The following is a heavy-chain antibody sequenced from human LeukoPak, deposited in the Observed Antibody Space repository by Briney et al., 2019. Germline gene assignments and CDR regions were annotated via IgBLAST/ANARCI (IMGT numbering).Heavy chain of an antibody. J-gene: IGHJ6*02. V-gene: IGHV3-23*01. CDR3: AKEIAVADDYYYGMDV. D-gene: IGHD6-19*01. CDR2: ISGSGGST. CDR1: GFTFSSYA. Sequence: GGSLRLSCAASGFTFSSYAMSWVRQAPGKGLEWVSAISGSGGSTYYADSVKGRFTISRDNSKNTLYLQMNSLRAEDTAVYYCAKEIAVADDYYYGMDVWGQGTTVTVSS.